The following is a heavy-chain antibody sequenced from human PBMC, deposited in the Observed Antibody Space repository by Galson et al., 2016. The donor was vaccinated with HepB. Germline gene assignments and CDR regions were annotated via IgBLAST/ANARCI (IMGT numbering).Heavy chain of an antibody. Sequence: TLSLTCSVSGGSISLGSYFWSWIRQPAGTGLEWLGRVLFTGSTTYNPSLKSRVTLAADTSKNQFSLNLTSVTATDTAVYYCVRERISLVRGGNYYYYYIDVWGEGTTIIVS. V-gene: IGHV4-61*02. J-gene: IGHJ6*03. CDR3: VRERISLVRGGNYYYYYIDV. CDR2: VLFTGST. CDR1: GGSISLGSYF. D-gene: IGHD3-10*01.